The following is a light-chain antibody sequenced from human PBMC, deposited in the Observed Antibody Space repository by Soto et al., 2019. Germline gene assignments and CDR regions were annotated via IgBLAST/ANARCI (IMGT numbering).Light chain of an antibody. CDR1: QGISTW. CDR2: AAS. CDR3: QQTSCFPYT. J-gene: IGKJ2*01. V-gene: IGKV1-12*01. Sequence: DIQLTQSPSSVSASVGDRVTLTCRASQGISTWLAWYQQRPGKAPQLLIFAASSLQSGVPSRFSGSGSGTDFTLTISSLQPEDFATYYCQQTSCFPYTLGQGAKVDIK.